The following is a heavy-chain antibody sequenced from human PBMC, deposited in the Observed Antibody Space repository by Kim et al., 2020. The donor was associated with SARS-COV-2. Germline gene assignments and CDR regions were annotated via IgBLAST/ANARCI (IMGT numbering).Heavy chain of an antibody. Sequence: ASVKVSCKASGYTFTSYGISWVRQAPGQGLEWMGWISAYNGNTNYAQKLQGRVTMTTDTSTSTAYMELRSLRSDDTAVYYCARSYGDYGDDAFDIWGQGTMVTVSS. CDR1: GYTFTSYG. CDR2: ISAYNGNT. J-gene: IGHJ3*02. D-gene: IGHD4-17*01. V-gene: IGHV1-18*01. CDR3: ARSYGDYGDDAFDI.